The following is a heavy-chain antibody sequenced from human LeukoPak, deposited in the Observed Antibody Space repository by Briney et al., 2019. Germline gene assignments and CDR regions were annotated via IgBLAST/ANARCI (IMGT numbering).Heavy chain of an antibody. D-gene: IGHD3-10*01. CDR1: GYTFTSYY. CDR3: TGNYYGSGSYADFDY. V-gene: IGHV3-73*01. Sequence: ASVKVSCKASGYTFTSYYMHWVRQASGKGLEWVGRIRSTANGYATAYAASVKGRFTISRDDSKNTAYLQMDSLKTEDTAVYYCTGNYYGSGSYADFDYWGQGTLVTVSS. CDR2: IRSTANGYAT. J-gene: IGHJ4*02.